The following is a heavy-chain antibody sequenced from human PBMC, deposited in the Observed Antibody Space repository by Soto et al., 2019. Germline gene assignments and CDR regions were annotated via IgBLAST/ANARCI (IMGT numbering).Heavy chain of an antibody. J-gene: IGHJ4*02. D-gene: IGHD3-3*01. CDR2: ISGYNKNT. Sequence: VSVTVSCTRSGSTFTTYGIDWVRQAPGQGLEWMGWISGYNKNTNYAQKFQDRVTMTTDTSRSIGYMELTSLTFEDTAVYYCARGAHGSGYGVYWGQGTLVTVSS. CDR1: GSTFTTYG. CDR3: ARGAHGSGYGVY. V-gene: IGHV1-18*01.